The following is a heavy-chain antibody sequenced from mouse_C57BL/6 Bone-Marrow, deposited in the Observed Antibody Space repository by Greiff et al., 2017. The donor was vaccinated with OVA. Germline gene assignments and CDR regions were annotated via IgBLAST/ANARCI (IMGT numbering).Heavy chain of an antibody. CDR3: AGGDYGSRDY. Sequence: QVQLKESGPELVKPGASVKISCTASGYAFSSSWMNWVKQRPGKGLEWIGRIYPGDGDTKYNGKFKGKATLTADKSSSTAYMQLSSLTSEDSAVYFCAGGDYGSRDYWGQGTTLTVSS. D-gene: IGHD1-1*01. J-gene: IGHJ2*01. CDR1: GYAFSSSW. CDR2: IYPGDGDT. V-gene: IGHV1-82*01.